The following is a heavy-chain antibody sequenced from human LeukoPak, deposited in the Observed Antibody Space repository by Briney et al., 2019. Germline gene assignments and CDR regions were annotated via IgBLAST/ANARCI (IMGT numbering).Heavy chain of an antibody. Sequence: GGSLRLSCAASGVTFEDYAMHWGRHAPRPGLERVSLISCDGGSTYYADSAKSRFTTSRDKSKNSLYLQMNMLRGEDTALYYCAKCPGDTAMVTSFDYWGQGTLVTVSS. D-gene: IGHD5-18*01. CDR3: AKCPGDTAMVTSFDY. J-gene: IGHJ4*02. V-gene: IGHV3-43D*03. CDR1: GVTFEDYA. CDR2: ISCDGGST.